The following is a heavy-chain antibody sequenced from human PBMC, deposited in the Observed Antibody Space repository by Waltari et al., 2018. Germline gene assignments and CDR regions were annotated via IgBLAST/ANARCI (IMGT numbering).Heavy chain of an antibody. V-gene: IGHV4-34*01. D-gene: IGHD6-19*01. CDR1: GGSFSGYY. J-gene: IGHJ4*02. Sequence: QVQLQQSVAGLWKPTETLSLTCAVYGGSFSGYYWSWIRQPPGKGLEWIGEINHSGSTNYNPSLKSRVTISVDTSKNQFSLKLSSVTAADTAVYYCASLIAVAGPFDYWGQGTLVT. CDR3: ASLIAVAGPFDY. CDR2: INHSGST.